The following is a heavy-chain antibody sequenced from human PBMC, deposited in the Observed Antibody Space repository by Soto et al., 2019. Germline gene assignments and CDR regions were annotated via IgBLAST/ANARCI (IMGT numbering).Heavy chain of an antibody. Sequence: QVQLQESGPGLVKPSETLSLTCTVSGGSISSYYWSWIRQPPGKGLEWIGYIYYSGSTNYNPSLKSRVTISVDTSQHQFSLKLSAVTAADTAVYYCARDILPGRYWYFDLWGRGTLVTVSS. D-gene: IGHD3-9*01. J-gene: IGHJ2*01. CDR2: IYYSGST. CDR3: ARDILPGRYWYFDL. CDR1: GGSISSYY. V-gene: IGHV4-59*01.